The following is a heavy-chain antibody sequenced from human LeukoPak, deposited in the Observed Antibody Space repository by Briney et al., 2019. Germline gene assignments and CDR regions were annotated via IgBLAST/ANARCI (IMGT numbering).Heavy chain of an antibody. D-gene: IGHD2-15*01. CDR3: ARAATHCSGGSCYPTLDY. Sequence: SETLSLTCAVYGGSFSGYYWSWIRQPPGKGLEWIGEINHSGSTNYNPSLKSRVTISVDTSKNQFSLKLSSVTAADTAVYYCARAATHCSGGSCYPTLDYWLQGTVVTVSS. CDR2: INHSGST. V-gene: IGHV4-34*01. J-gene: IGHJ4*02. CDR1: GGSFSGYY.